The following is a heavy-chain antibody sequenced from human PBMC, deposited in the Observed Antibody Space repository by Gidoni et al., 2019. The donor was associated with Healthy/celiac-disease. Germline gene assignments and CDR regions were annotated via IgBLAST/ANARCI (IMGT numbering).Heavy chain of an antibody. Sequence: QVQLVESGGGVVQPGRSLRLSCAASGFTFSSYAMHWVRQAPGKGLEWVAVISYDGSNKYYADSVKGRFTISRDNSKNTLYLQMNSLRAEDTAVYYCARATTVVTPPWFDPWGQGTLVTVSS. CDR3: ARATTVVTPPWFDP. CDR1: GFTFSSYA. CDR2: ISYDGSNK. D-gene: IGHD4-17*01. V-gene: IGHV3-30*01. J-gene: IGHJ5*02.